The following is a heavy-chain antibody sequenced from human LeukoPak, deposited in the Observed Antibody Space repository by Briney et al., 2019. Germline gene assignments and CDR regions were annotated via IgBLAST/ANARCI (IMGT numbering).Heavy chain of an antibody. D-gene: IGHD6-19*01. Sequence: GGSLRLSCAASGFTFSSYWMSWVRQAPGKGLEWVANIKQDGSEKYYVDSVKGRFTISRDNAKNSLYLQMNSLRAEDTAVYYCARDSSGAGYYFDYWGQGTLVTVSS. J-gene: IGHJ4*02. CDR2: IKQDGSEK. CDR1: GFTFSSYW. CDR3: ARDSSGAGYYFDY. V-gene: IGHV3-7*01.